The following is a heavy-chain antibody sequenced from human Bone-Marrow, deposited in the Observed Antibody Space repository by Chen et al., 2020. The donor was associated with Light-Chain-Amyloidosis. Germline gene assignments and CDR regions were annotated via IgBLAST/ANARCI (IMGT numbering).Heavy chain of an antibody. CDR3: AKEPSRHMVRGEPELDY. Sequence: GGGVVQPGGSLRLSCAASGFTFSSYGMHWVRQAPGKGLEWVAFIRYDGSNKYYAGSVKGRFTISRDNSKNTLYLQMNSLRAEDTAVHYCAKEPSRHMVRGEPELDYWGQGTLVTVSS. CDR2: IRYDGSNK. D-gene: IGHD3-10*01. J-gene: IGHJ4*02. V-gene: IGHV3-30*02. CDR1: GFTFSSYG.